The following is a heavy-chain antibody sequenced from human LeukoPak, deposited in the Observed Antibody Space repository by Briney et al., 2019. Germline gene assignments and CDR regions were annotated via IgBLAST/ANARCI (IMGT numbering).Heavy chain of an antibody. CDR3: AREPYYYYYYMDV. CDR1: GFTFRSFW. Sequence: PGGSLRPSCAASGFTFRSFWMSWVRQAPGKGLEWVANIKQDGSERYYMDSVKGRFAISRDNAKNSLYLRLSSLRAEDTAVYYCAREPYYYYYYMDVWGKGTTVTVSS. CDR2: IKQDGSER. V-gene: IGHV3-7*01. J-gene: IGHJ6*03.